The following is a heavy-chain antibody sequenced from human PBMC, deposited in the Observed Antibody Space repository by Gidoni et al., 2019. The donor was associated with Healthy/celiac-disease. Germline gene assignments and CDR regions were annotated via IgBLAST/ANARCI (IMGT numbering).Heavy chain of an antibody. Sequence: EVQLLESGGGLVQPGGSLSLSCAAPGVAFSSYAMSGVRQAPGKGLVWVLAISGSGGSTYYADSVKGRFTISRDNSKSTLYLQMNSLRAEDTAVYYCAKGRSLSGWFSDWGQGTLVTVSS. CDR3: AKGRSLSGWFSD. CDR2: ISGSGGST. D-gene: IGHD6-19*01. J-gene: IGHJ4*02. V-gene: IGHV3-23*01. CDR1: GVAFSSYA.